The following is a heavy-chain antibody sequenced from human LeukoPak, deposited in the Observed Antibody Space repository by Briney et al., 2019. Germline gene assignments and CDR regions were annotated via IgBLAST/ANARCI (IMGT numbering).Heavy chain of an antibody. Sequence: PGGSLRLSCGASGFTLSNAWMIWVRQAPGKGLQWVACIASKSDGETTEYAAPVKGRFTISRDDSKNTLFLQVSSLSTEDTAVYYCAASSTTAGAFDVWGQGTLVTVSS. D-gene: IGHD1-7*01. J-gene: IGHJ3*01. CDR3: AASSTTAGAFDV. V-gene: IGHV3-15*04. CDR1: GFTLSNAW. CDR2: IASKSDGETT.